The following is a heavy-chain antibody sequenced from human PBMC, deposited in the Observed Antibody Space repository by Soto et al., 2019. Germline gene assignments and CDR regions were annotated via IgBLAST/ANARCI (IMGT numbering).Heavy chain of an antibody. V-gene: IGHV3-23*01. CDR3: AKDSFPTLTGWFDA. J-gene: IGHJ5*02. D-gene: IGHD3-10*01. Sequence: EIQLLESGGGLAQRGGSLRLSCAASGFSVSDYAMSWVRQAPGKGLEWVSSISGSGDGTYYGDSVKGRFTLSRDKSGKTLYLVLHDLRVDDTAIYYCAKDSFPTLTGWFDAWGQGTLVTVSS. CDR2: ISGSGDGT. CDR1: GFSVSDYA.